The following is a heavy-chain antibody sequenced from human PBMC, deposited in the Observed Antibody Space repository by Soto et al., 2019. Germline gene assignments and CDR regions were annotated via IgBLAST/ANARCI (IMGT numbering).Heavy chain of an antibody. CDR1: SGSISSSNW. D-gene: IGHD6-19*01. J-gene: IGHJ3*02. CDR3: ARLPADTESSGAAFDI. V-gene: IGHV4-4*02. CDR2: IYHSGST. Sequence: QVQLQESGPGLVKPSGTLSLTCAVSSGSISSSNWWSWVRQPPGKGLEWIGEIYHSGSTNYNPSLKSRVIISVDKSKNQFSLKLSSVTAADTAVYYCARLPADTESSGAAFDIWGQGTMVTVSS.